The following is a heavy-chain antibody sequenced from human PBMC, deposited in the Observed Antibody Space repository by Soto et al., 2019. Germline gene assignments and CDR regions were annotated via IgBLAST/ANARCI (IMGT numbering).Heavy chain of an antibody. CDR1: GFTFSSYG. CDR3: ARAYRVRGPLDY. J-gene: IGHJ4*02. D-gene: IGHD3-10*01. CDR2: IWYDGSNK. Sequence: GGSLRLSCAASGFTFSSYGMHWVRQAPGKGLEWVAVIWYDGSNKYYADSVKGRFTISRDNSKNTLYLQMNSLRAEDTAVYYCARAYRVRGPLDYWGQGTLVTVSS. V-gene: IGHV3-33*01.